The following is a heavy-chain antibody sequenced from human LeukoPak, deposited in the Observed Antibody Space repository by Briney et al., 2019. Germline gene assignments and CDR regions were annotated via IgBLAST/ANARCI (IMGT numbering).Heavy chain of an antibody. J-gene: IGHJ4*02. CDR2: INHSGST. Sequence: SETLSLTCAVYGGSFSDYYWSWIRQPPGKGLEWIGEINHSGSTNYNPSLKSRVNISVDTSKNQFSLKLSSVTAADTAVYYCARGRVRRYFDYWGQGTLVTVSS. CDR1: GGSFSDYY. CDR3: ARGRVRRYFDY. V-gene: IGHV4-34*01.